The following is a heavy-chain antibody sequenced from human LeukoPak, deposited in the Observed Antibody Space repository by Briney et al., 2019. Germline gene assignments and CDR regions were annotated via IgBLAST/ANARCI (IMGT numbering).Heavy chain of an antibody. CDR2: IWYDGSNK. CDR3: ARDGLLGSYYFDY. V-gene: IGHV3-33*01. D-gene: IGHD6-6*01. Sequence: PGRSLRLSCAASGFTFSSYGMHWVRQAPGKGLEWVAVIWYDGSNKYYADSVKGRFTISRDNSKNTLYLQMNSLRAEDTAVYYCARDGLLGSYYFDYWGQGTLVTVSS. CDR1: GFTFSSYG. J-gene: IGHJ4*02.